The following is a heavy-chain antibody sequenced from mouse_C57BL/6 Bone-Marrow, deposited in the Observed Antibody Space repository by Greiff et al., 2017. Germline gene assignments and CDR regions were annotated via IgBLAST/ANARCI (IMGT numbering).Heavy chain of an antibody. J-gene: IGHJ2*01. Sequence: DVQLVEYGGDLVKPGGSLKLSCAASGFTFSSYGMSWVRQTPDKRLEWVATISSGGSYTYYPDSVKGRFTISRDNAKNTLYLQMSSLKSEDTAMYYCASRRGYFDYWGQGTTLTVSS. CDR2: ISSGGSYT. CDR1: GFTFSSYG. CDR3: ASRRGYFDY. V-gene: IGHV5-6*02.